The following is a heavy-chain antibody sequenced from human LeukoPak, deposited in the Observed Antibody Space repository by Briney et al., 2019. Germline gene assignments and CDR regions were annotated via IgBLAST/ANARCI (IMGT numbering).Heavy chain of an antibody. CDR2: FGPEDGET. Sequence: ASVKVSCKVSGYTLTELSMHWVRQAPGKGLEWMGGFGPEDGETIYAQKFQGRVTMTEDTSTDTAYMELSSLRSEDTAVYYCATTRRGDIVVVPVYEYYFDYWGQGTLVTVSS. J-gene: IGHJ4*02. V-gene: IGHV1-24*01. CDR3: ATTRRGDIVVVPVYEYYFDY. D-gene: IGHD2-2*01. CDR1: GYTLTELS.